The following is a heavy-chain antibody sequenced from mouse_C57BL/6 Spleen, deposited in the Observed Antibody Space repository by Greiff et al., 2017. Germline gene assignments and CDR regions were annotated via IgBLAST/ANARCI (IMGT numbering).Heavy chain of an antibody. V-gene: IGHV7-3*01. Sequence: VESGGGLVQPGGSLSLSCAASGFTFTDYYMSWVRQPPGKALEWVGFIRNKANGYKTEYSASVKGRFTISRDTSQGILYLQMNALRAADSATYDCARYPDEGYPGWFAYWGQGTLVTVSA. CDR3: ARYPDEGYPGWFAY. D-gene: IGHD2-3*01. CDR2: IRNKANGYKT. CDR1: GFTFTDYY. J-gene: IGHJ3*01.